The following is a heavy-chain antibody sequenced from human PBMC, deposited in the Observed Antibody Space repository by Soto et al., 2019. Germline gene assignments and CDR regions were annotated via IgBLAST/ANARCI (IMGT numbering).Heavy chain of an antibody. V-gene: IGHV4-31*03. CDR1: GGSINSGGYC. Sequence: QVQLQESGPGLVKPSQTLSLTCTVSGGSINSGGYCWSWIRKHPGKGLDWIGCISYGGTTSYNPSLKSRVTLSVDTSKNQFSLTLTSVTAADTAVYSCSRGILVWGQGALISVSS. D-gene: IGHD5-18*01. J-gene: IGHJ4*02. CDR2: ISYGGTT. CDR3: SRGILV.